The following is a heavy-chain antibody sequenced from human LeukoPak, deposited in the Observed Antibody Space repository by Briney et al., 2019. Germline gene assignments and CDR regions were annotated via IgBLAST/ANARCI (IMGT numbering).Heavy chain of an antibody. CDR2: ISWNSGSI. Sequence: GGSLRLSCAASGFTFDDYAMHWVRQAPGKGLEWVSGISWNSGSIGYADSVKGRFTISRDNAKNSLYLQMNSLRAEDTALYYCAKAYCGGDCYFDAFDIWGQGTMVTVSS. D-gene: IGHD2-21*02. V-gene: IGHV3-9*01. CDR1: GFTFDDYA. CDR3: AKAYCGGDCYFDAFDI. J-gene: IGHJ3*02.